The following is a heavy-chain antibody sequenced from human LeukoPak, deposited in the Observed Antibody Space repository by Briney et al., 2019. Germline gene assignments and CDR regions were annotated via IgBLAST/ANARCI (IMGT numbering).Heavy chain of an antibody. D-gene: IGHD3-9*01. CDR1: GFTFSDYY. CDR2: ISSSSSYT. J-gene: IGHJ6*02. V-gene: IGHV3-11*06. CDR3: AREPTEKVLRYFDWLPGDYYYYGMDV. Sequence: PGGSLRLSCAASGFTFSDYYMSWIRQAPGRGLQRVSYISSSSSYTNYPDSVKGRFTISRDNAKNSLYLQMNSLRAEDTAVYYCAREPTEKVLRYFDWLPGDYYYYGMDVWGQGTTVTVSS.